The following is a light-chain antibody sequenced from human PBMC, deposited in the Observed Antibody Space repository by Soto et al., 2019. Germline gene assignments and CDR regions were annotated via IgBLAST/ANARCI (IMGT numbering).Light chain of an antibody. CDR1: QSVSSSY. CDR3: QQYGSSYT. V-gene: IGKV3-20*01. J-gene: IGKJ2*01. CDR2: GAS. Sequence: EIVLTQSPGTLSWSPGERATLSCRASQSVSSSYLAWYQQKPGQAPRLLIYGASSRATGIPDRFSGSWSGTDFTLTISRLEPEDFAVYYCQQYGSSYTFGQGTKLEIK.